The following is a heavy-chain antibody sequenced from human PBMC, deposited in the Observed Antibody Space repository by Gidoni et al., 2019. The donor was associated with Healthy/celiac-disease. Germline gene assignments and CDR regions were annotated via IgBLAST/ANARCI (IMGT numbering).Heavy chain of an antibody. CDR1: GFTFSSDS. D-gene: IGHD1-26*01. J-gene: IGHJ4*02. CDR3: ARDRGSRYDY. V-gene: IGHV3-21*01. CDR2: ISSSSSYI. Sequence: EVQLVESGGGLVKPGGSLRLSCAASGFTFSSDSMNWVRQAPGKGLVWVSSISSSSSYIYYADSVKGRFTISRDNAKNSLYLQMNSLRAEDTAVYYCARDRGSRYDYWGQGTLVTVSS.